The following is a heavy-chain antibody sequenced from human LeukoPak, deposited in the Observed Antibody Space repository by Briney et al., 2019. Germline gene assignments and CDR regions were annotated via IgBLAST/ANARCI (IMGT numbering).Heavy chain of an antibody. J-gene: IGHJ5*02. Sequence: SETLSLSCTVSGDSISSYFWSWIRQPAGKGLEWIGRIYNSGNTRYNPSLKSRVTMSVDTSKNQFSLKLSSVIAADTAVYYCARDRFGWLDPWGQGTLVTVSS. CDR1: GDSISSYF. V-gene: IGHV4-4*07. D-gene: IGHD3-10*01. CDR2: IYNSGNT. CDR3: ARDRFGWLDP.